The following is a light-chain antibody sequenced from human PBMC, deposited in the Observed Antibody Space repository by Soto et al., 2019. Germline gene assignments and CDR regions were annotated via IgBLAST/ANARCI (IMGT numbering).Light chain of an antibody. V-gene: IGLV2-14*01. J-gene: IGLJ1*01. CDR3: SSHSSSSPYV. Sequence: QSALTQPASVSGSPGQTITISCTGTSSDVGRYNTVSWYQHHPGKAPKLIIYEVTHRPAGISDRFSASKSGNTASLTISALHVEDEADYYCSSHSSSSPYVFGTGTKLTVL. CDR1: SSDVGRYNT. CDR2: EVT.